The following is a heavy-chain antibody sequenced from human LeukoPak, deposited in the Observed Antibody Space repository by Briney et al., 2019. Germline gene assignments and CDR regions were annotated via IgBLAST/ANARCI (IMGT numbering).Heavy chain of an antibody. CDR3: VRGGPAGAFDY. J-gene: IGHJ4*02. D-gene: IGHD2-2*01. CDR1: GFTFSSYT. CDR2: ISGSTDSI. Sequence: GGSLRLSCGASGFTFSSYTMDWVRQAPRKGLEWVSSISGSTDSIYYADSVKGRFTISSDNSKNSLYLRMNSLRAEVTAVYFCVRGGPAGAFDYWGQGSLVTVSS. V-gene: IGHV3-21*06.